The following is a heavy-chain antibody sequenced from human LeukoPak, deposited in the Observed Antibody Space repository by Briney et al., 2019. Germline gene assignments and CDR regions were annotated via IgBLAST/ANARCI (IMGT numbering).Heavy chain of an antibody. Sequence: PGGSLRLSCSASGFTFNTYAMSWVRHAPGGVLEWVSGIRNSVATTYYADSVKGRFTVSRDNSKNTLYLQMDSLRAEDTAVYYCAKNLDGVATYFDYWGQGTLVTVSS. V-gene: IGHV3-23*01. CDR2: IRNSVATT. CDR1: GFTFNTYA. D-gene: IGHD5-12*01. J-gene: IGHJ4*02. CDR3: AKNLDGVATYFDY.